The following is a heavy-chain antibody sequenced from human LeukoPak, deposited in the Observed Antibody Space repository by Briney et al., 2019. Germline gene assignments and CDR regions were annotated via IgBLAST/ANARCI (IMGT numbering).Heavy chain of an antibody. D-gene: IGHD6-19*01. V-gene: IGHV3-23*01. Sequence: GGSLRLSCAASGFTFSSYAMSWVRQAPGKGLEWVSAISGSGGSTYYADSVKGWFTISRDNSKNTLYLQMNSLRAEDTAVYYCARRSSSGWYVFDYWGQGTLVTVSS. CDR3: ARRSSSGWYVFDY. J-gene: IGHJ4*02. CDR2: ISGSGGST. CDR1: GFTFSSYA.